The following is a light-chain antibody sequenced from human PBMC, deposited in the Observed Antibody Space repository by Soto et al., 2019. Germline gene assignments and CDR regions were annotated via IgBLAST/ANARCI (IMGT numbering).Light chain of an antibody. J-gene: IGLJ1*01. CDR3: VAWDDNLNSYV. CDR2: LDD. Sequence: QSVLTQPPSVSEAPRQRVTISCSGGTSNIRNNAVNWYHQPPGKAPKLLIYLDDLLPSGVSDRFSGSKSGTSASLAISGLQSEDEGDYYCVAWDDNLNSYVFGTGTKLTVL. CDR1: TSNIRNNA. V-gene: IGLV1-36*01.